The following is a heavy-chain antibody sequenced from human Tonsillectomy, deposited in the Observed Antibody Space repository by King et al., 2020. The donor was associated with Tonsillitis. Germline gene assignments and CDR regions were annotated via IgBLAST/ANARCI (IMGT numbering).Heavy chain of an antibody. Sequence: QLVQSGAEVKKPGESLKISCKGSGYNFTNYWIGWVRQMPGKGLEWMGIIFPGVSYTIYCPSFQGQVTISADKSISTAYLQWSSLKASDTAMYYCASVIRGYSYGFDYWGQGTLVTVSS. V-gene: IGHV5-51*03. CDR2: IFPGVSYT. CDR3: ASVIRGYSYGFDY. J-gene: IGHJ4*02. D-gene: IGHD5-18*01. CDR1: GYNFTNYW.